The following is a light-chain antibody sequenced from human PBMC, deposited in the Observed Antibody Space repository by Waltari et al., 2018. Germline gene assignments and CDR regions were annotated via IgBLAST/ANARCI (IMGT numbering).Light chain of an antibody. CDR2: EVS. Sequence: QSALTQPASVSGSPGQSITISCTGPSSDVGNFNLSSWYQQHPGKVPKLIIYEVSKRPSGVSNHFSGSKSGNTASLTISGLRAEDEADYYCCSYAGSRTYVFGTGTKVTVL. CDR3: CSYAGSRTYV. J-gene: IGLJ1*01. V-gene: IGLV2-23*02. CDR1: SSDVGNFNL.